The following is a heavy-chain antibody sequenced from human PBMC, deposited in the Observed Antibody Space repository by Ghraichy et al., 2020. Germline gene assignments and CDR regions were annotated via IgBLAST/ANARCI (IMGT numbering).Heavy chain of an antibody. Sequence: GGSLRLSCAASGFTFSSYSMNWVRQAPGKGLEWVSYISSSSSGIYYADSVKGRFTISRDNAKNSLYLQMNSLRDEDTAVYYCAISSDGYEPQFDYWGQGTLVTVSS. CDR3: AISSDGYEPQFDY. V-gene: IGHV3-48*02. D-gene: IGHD3-22*01. CDR1: GFTFSSYS. CDR2: ISSSSSGI. J-gene: IGHJ4*02.